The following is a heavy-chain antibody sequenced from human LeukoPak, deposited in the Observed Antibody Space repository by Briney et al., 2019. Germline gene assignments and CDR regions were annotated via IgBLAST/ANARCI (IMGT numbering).Heavy chain of an antibody. V-gene: IGHV4-39*01. Sequence: SSETLSLTCTVSGGSIRSSTYYWGWIRQPPGKGLEWIGSIYYSGTTYYNPSLKSRVTISVDTSKNQFSLRLNSVTAADTAVYYCARHFWSYYGSGRPGSYWGQGTLVTVSS. D-gene: IGHD3-10*01. CDR2: IYYSGTT. CDR1: GGSIRSSTYY. J-gene: IGHJ4*02. CDR3: ARHFWSYYGSGRPGSY.